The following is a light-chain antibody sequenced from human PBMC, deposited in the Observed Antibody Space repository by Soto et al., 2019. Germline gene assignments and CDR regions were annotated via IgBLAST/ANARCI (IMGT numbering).Light chain of an antibody. CDR1: QSISSY. Sequence: IHMTHSPSSLSASVVYRVTITFLSSQSISSYLNWYQQKPGKAPKLLIYAASSLQSGVPSRFSGSGSGTDFTLTISSLQPEDFATYYCQQSYSTPSITFGQGTRLEIK. CDR3: QQSYSTPSIT. J-gene: IGKJ5*01. V-gene: IGKV1-39*01. CDR2: AAS.